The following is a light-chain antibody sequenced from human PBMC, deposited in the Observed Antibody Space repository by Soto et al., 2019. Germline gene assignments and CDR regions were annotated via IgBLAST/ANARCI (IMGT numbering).Light chain of an antibody. J-gene: IGKJ5*01. Sequence: DIQMTQSPSSLSASVGDRVTITCQASQDISNYLNWYQQKPGKAPNFLIYDASNLETGVPSRFSGSGSGTDFTFTIISLQPEDFATYYCQQYDNLPITFGQGTRLXNK. V-gene: IGKV1-33*01. CDR2: DAS. CDR3: QQYDNLPIT. CDR1: QDISNY.